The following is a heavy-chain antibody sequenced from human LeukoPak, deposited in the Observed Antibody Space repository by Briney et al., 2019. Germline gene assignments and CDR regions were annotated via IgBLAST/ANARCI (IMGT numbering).Heavy chain of an antibody. CDR2: IKPDGSER. CDR3: ARDPGYCSGGNCYTVLDY. J-gene: IGHJ4*02. V-gene: IGHV3-7*01. Sequence: GSLRLSCAASGFTFSNSWVNWVRQAPGKGLEWVANIKPDGSERNYADSVKRRFTISRDNGKNSLYLQMTSLRAEDTAVYYCARDPGYCSGGNCYTVLDYWGQGILVPVSS. CDR1: GFTFSNSW. D-gene: IGHD2-15*01.